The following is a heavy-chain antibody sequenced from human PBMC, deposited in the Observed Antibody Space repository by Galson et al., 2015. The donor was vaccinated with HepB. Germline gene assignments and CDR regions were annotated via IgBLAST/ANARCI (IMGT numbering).Heavy chain of an antibody. D-gene: IGHD2-15*01. CDR2: ISASGGTT. V-gene: IGHV3-23*01. CDR1: GFTLSTYV. Sequence: SLRLSCAASGFTLSTYVMSWVRQAPGKGLEWVSAISASGGTTDYADSVKGRFTISRDNAKNSLYLQMNSLRAEDTAVYYCARDRVVVVAATTYNWFDPWGQGTLVTVSS. CDR3: ARDRVVVVAATTYNWFDP. J-gene: IGHJ5*02.